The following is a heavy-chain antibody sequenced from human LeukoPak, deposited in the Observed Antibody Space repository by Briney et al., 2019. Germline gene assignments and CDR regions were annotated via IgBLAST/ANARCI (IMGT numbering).Heavy chain of an antibody. CDR2: IRSSGSYT. D-gene: IGHD6-13*01. CDR3: ASGSSSWYSVGD. Sequence: NPGGSLRLSCAASGFTFSDYYMSWIRQAPGKGLEWVSYIRSSGSYTNYADSVKGRFTISRDNAKNSLYLQMNSLRAEDTAVYYCASGSSSWYSVGDWGQGTLVTVSS. J-gene: IGHJ4*02. V-gene: IGHV3-11*03. CDR1: GFTFSDYY.